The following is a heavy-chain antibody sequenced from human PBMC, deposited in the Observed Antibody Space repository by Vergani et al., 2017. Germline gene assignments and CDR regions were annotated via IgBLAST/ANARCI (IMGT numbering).Heavy chain of an antibody. CDR1: GFSLSTSGMC. CDR2: IDWDDDK. J-gene: IGHJ6*03. V-gene: IGHV2-70*01. D-gene: IGHD1-26*01. CDR3: ARIPSGSYAKYYYMDV. Sequence: QVTLRESGPALVKPTQTLTLTCTFSGFSLSTSGMCVSWIRQPPGKALEWLALIDWDDDKYYSTSLKTRLTISKDTSKNQVVLTMTNMDPVDTATYYCARIPSGSYAKYYYMDVWGKGTTVTVSS.